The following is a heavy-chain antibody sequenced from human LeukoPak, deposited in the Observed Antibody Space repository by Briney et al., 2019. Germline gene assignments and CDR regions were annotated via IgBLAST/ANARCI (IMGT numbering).Heavy chain of an antibody. CDR3: ARDGEPRYWGSGYYYGMDV. J-gene: IGHJ6*02. V-gene: IGHV3-66*01. CDR1: GLTVSGNY. Sequence: AGSLRLSCAASGLTVSGNYMSWVRQAPGKGLQWVSVIYSGGSIYYADSVKGRFTISRDNSKNTLSLQMNSLRADDTAVYYCARDGEPRYWGSGYYYGMDVWGQGTTVTVSS. D-gene: IGHD7-27*01. CDR2: IYSGGSI.